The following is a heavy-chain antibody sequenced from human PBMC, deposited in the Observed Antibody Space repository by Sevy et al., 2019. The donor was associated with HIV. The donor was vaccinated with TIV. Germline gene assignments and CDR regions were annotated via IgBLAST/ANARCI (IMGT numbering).Heavy chain of an antibody. V-gene: IGHV3-7*03. CDR3: AREGYYDYIWGSYRYFNDY. CDR1: GFTFSNYW. CDR2: IKQDGSEK. Sequence: QAGGSLRLSCAASGFTFSNYWMTWVRQAPGKGLEWVAHIKQDGSEKHYVDSVKGRFTISRDNSKNSVYLQMNSLRAEETAVYFCAREGYYDYIWGSYRYFNDYWGQGTLVTVSS. J-gene: IGHJ4*02. D-gene: IGHD3-16*02.